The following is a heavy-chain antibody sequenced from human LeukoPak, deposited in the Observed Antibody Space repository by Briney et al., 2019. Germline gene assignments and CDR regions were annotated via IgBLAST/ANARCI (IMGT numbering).Heavy chain of an antibody. CDR1: GFTFSTYG. J-gene: IGHJ4*02. Sequence: GGSLRLSCAASGFTFSTYGMYWVRQAPGKALDWAALIWNDGSKKYYADSVKGRFTISRDNSKNTLYLQMNSLRAEDTAVYYCAKGAFWTGFSEYFDPWGQGILVTVSS. V-gene: IGHV3-33*06. CDR2: IWNDGSKK. D-gene: IGHD3/OR15-3a*01. CDR3: AKGAFWTGFSEYFDP.